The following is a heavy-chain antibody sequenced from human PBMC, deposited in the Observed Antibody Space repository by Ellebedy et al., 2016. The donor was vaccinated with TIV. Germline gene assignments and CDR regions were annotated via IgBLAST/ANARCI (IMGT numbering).Heavy chain of an antibody. CDR3: ARELGAGGATMTVGY. V-gene: IGHV3-23*01. CDR1: GFTFNNYA. Sequence: GESLKISCAASGFTFNNYAMSWVRQAPGKGLEWVSTISHTGSRTYYANSVEGRFIISRDNSKRTLYLQMNSLTAEDTALYYCARELGAGGATMTVGYWGQGTLVTVSS. CDR2: ISHTGSRT. D-gene: IGHD1-26*01. J-gene: IGHJ4*02.